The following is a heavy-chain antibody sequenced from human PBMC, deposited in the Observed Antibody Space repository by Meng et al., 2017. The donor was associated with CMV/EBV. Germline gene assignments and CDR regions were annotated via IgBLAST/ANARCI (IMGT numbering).Heavy chain of an antibody. D-gene: IGHD3-22*01. CDR2: ISNSGSII. V-gene: IGHV3-11*01. CDR3: ARVVPSSSYYSSLKYYYGMDV. J-gene: IGHJ6*02. Sequence: GESLKISCAASGFTFSDYYMGWIRQAPGKGLEWISYISNSGSIIYYADSVKGRFTISRDNAKNSLYLQMNSLRAEDTAVYYCARVVPSSSYYSSLKYYYGMDVWGQGTTVTVSS. CDR1: GFTFSDYY.